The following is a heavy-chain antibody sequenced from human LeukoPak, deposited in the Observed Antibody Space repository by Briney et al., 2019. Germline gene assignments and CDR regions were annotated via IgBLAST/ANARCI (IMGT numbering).Heavy chain of an antibody. CDR2: ISSSGGST. CDR3: ARDRGYRYDY. CDR1: GFTFSTHA. J-gene: IGHJ4*02. Sequence: GGSLRLSSAASGFTFSTHAMHWVRQAPGKGLEYVSAISSSGGSTYYAKSVKDRFTISRDNSKNTLCLQMGSLRAEDMAVYYCARDRGYRYDYWGQGTLVTVSS. D-gene: IGHD5-18*01. V-gene: IGHV3-64*01.